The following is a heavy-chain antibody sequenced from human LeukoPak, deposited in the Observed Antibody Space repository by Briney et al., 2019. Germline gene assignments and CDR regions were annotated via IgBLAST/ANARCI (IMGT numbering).Heavy chain of an antibody. V-gene: IGHV3-30*18. J-gene: IGHJ6*02. CDR1: GFTFSSYG. Sequence: PGGSLRRSCAASGFTFSSYGMHWVRQAPGKGLEWVAVISYDGSNKYYADSVKGRFTIFRDNSKNTLYLQMNSLRAEDTAVYYCAKDGDSMTTDYYYYGMDVWGQGTTVTVSS. CDR2: ISYDGSNK. CDR3: AKDGDSMTTDYYYYGMDV. D-gene: IGHD4-11*01.